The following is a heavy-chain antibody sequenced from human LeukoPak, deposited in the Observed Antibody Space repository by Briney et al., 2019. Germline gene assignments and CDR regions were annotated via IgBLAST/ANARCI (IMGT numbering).Heavy chain of an antibody. CDR1: GGSISSHC. J-gene: IGHJ6*03. D-gene: IGHD6-6*01. V-gene: IGHV4-59*11. Sequence: SETLSLTCTVSGGSISSHCWSWIRQPPGKGLEWIGYIYYSGSTNYNPSLKSRVTISVDTSKNQFSLKLSSVTAADTAVYYCARERSIAARPHYYYYMDVRGKGTTVTVSS. CDR2: IYYSGST. CDR3: ARERSIAARPHYYYYMDV.